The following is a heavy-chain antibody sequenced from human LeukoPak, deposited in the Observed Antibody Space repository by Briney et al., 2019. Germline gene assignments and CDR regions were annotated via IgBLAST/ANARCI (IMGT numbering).Heavy chain of an antibody. D-gene: IGHD3-9*01. CDR1: GYTFSSYG. V-gene: IGHV1-2*02. CDR3: ARSPDILTGENFDY. Sequence: ASVKVSCKASGYTFSSYGIIWVRQAPGQGLEWMGWINPKSGGTNEAQKFHDRVTMTRDTSIRTAYMEVSRLRSDDTAVYYCARSPDILTGENFDYWGQGTLVTVSS. CDR2: INPKSGGT. J-gene: IGHJ4*02.